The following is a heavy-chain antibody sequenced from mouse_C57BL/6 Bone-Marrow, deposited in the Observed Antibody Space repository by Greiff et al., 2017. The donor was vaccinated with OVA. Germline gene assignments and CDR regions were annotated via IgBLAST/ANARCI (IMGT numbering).Heavy chain of an antibody. J-gene: IGHJ3*01. CDR2: IWSGGST. CDR3: ARLGAWFAY. Sequence: QVHVKQSGPGLVQPSQSLSITCTVSGFSLTSYGVHWVRQSPGKGLEWLGVIWSGGSTDYNAAFISRLSISKDNSKSQVFFKMNSLQADDTAIYYCARLGAWFAYWGQGTLVTVSA. CDR1: GFSLTSYG. D-gene: IGHD3-3*01. V-gene: IGHV2-2*01.